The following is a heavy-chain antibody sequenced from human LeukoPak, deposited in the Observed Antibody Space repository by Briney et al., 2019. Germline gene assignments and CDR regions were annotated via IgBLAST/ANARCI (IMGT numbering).Heavy chain of an antibody. Sequence: GGSPRLSCAGSGLTFDTDAMSWVRQAPGKGLEWVSIISSSGRNTYYADSVKGRFTVYRDNSRNTLYLQMNTLRGDDTAVYYCTSGPWLFLPFDFWGQGTLVTVSS. D-gene: IGHD6-19*01. CDR3: TSGPWLFLPFDF. J-gene: IGHJ4*02. CDR1: GLTFDTDA. V-gene: IGHV3-23*01. CDR2: ISSSGRNT.